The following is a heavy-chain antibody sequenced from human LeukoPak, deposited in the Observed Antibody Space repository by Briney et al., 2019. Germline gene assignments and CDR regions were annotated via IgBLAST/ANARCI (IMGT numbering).Heavy chain of an antibody. J-gene: IGHJ5*02. V-gene: IGHV4-30-4*01. CDR2: MYYSGSA. D-gene: IGHD3-22*01. CDR1: GVSISSGDYY. Sequence: SQTLSLTCTVSGVSISSGDYYWSWIRQPPGKGLEWVGYMYYSGSAYYNPSLKSRATISVDTSKNQLSLKLSSVTAADTAVYFCARPYYYDSRIDPWGQGTLVTVSS. CDR3: ARPYYYDSRIDP.